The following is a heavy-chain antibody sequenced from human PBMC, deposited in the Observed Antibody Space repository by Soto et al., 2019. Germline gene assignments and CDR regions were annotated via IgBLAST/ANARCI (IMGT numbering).Heavy chain of an antibody. CDR1: GFTFSSYG. CDR3: ARDGNGYSYGYGGYYFDY. Sequence: QVQLVESGGGVVQPGRSLRLSCAASGFTFSSYGMHWVRQAPGKGLEWVAVIWYDGSNKYYADSVKGRFTISRDNSKNTLDLQMHSLRVEDTAVYYCARDGNGYSYGYGGYYFDYWGQGTLVTVSS. CDR2: IWYDGSNK. J-gene: IGHJ4*02. D-gene: IGHD5-18*01. V-gene: IGHV3-33*01.